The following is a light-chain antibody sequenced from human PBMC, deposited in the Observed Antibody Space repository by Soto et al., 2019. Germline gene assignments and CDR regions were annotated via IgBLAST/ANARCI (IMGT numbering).Light chain of an antibody. Sequence: QSVLTQPPSVSAAPGQKVTVSCSGSRSNIGNNAVAWYQHLPGTAPKLLIYDNDKRPSGISDRFSASKSGTSATLAITGLPTGDDADYYCKTWDSSLSAGVFGGGTKVTVL. CDR2: DND. J-gene: IGLJ3*02. V-gene: IGLV1-51*01. CDR1: RSNIGNNA. CDR3: KTWDSSLSAGV.